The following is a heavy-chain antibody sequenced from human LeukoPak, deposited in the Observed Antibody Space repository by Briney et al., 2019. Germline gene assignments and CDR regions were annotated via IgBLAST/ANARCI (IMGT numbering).Heavy chain of an antibody. CDR2: ISGGST. J-gene: IGHJ5*02. V-gene: IGHV3-53*01. CDR1: GFTVSSNS. D-gene: IGHD1-26*01. Sequence: GGSLRLSCTVSGFTVSSNSMSWVRQAPGKGLEWVSSISGGSTYYADSVKGRFTISRDNSKNTLYLQMNSLRAEDTAVYYCAKGPYSGFSWGQGTLVTVSS. CDR3: AKGPYSGFS.